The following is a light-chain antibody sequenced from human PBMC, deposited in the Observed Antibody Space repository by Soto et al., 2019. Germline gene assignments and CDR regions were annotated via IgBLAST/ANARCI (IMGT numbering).Light chain of an antibody. CDR2: DAS. CDR1: QSISDS. CDR3: QQYNGYSRT. Sequence: IQMTQSPSTLSASVGDRVTITCRASQSISDSLAWYQQKPGKAPYLLISDASSLERGVPSRFSGSGSGTEFTLTISSMQPDDFATYYCQQYNGYSRTFGQGTRVEI. J-gene: IGKJ1*01. V-gene: IGKV1-5*01.